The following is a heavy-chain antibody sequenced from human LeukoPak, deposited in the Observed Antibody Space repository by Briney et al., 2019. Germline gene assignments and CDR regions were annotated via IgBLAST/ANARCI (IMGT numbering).Heavy chain of an antibody. CDR3: ARHDPYSSSWPPGNDY. D-gene: IGHD6-13*01. Sequence: PSETLSLTCAVYGGSLSSYYWGWIRQPPGKGLEWIGSIYYSGSTYYNPSLKSRVTISVDTSKNQFSLKLSSVTAADTAVYYCARHDPYSSSWPPGNDYWGQGTLVTVSS. CDR1: GGSLSSYY. CDR2: IYYSGST. V-gene: IGHV4-39*01. J-gene: IGHJ4*02.